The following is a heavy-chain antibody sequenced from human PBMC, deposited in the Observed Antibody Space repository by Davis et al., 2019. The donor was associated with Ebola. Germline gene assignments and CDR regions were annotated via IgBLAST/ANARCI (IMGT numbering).Heavy chain of an antibody. CDR1: GYSFSRYW. V-gene: IGHV5-51*01. CDR3: ARRGYCSDYRCPWGWFDP. CDR2: IYPGDSDT. D-gene: IGHD2-15*01. J-gene: IGHJ5*02. Sequence: GESLKISCKGSGYSFSRYWIGWVRQMPGKGLEWMGIIYPGDSDTRYNPSFQGQVTISADKSITTAYLQWSSLKASDSAMYYCARRGYCSDYRCPWGWFDPWGQGTLVTVSS.